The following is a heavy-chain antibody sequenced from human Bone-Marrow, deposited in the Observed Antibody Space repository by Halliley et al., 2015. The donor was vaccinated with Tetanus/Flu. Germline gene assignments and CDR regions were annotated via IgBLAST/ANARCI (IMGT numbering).Heavy chain of an antibody. V-gene: IGHV4-59*01. Sequence: KGLEWIGYIYNAETTNYNPPLKSRVPISLDTSPGQFSLKLRSVTAADTAMYYCATGGGYLIDYWGQGTLVTVSS. CDR3: ATGGGYLIDY. CDR2: IYNAETT. D-gene: IGHD3-22*01. J-gene: IGHJ4*02.